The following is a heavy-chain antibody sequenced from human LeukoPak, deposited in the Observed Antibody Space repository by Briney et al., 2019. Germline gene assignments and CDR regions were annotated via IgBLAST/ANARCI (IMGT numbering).Heavy chain of an antibody. J-gene: IGHJ5*02. Sequence: SETLSLTCTVSGGSIRSYYWSRIRQPPGKGLEWIGYIYYSGSTNYNPSLKSRATISVDTSKNQFSLKLSSVTAADTAVYYCAREDNSISPFDPWGQGTLVTVSS. D-gene: IGHD6-6*01. CDR2: IYYSGST. CDR1: GGSIRSYY. CDR3: AREDNSISPFDP. V-gene: IGHV4-59*01.